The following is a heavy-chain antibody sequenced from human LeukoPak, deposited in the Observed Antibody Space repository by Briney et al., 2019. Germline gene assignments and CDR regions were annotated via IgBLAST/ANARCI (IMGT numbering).Heavy chain of an antibody. J-gene: IGHJ4*02. CDR2: LSDSGGST. V-gene: IGHV3-23*01. Sequence: PGGSLRLSCAASGFTFSNYAMTWVRQAPGKGLEGVSSLSDSGGSTYYADPVKGRFTIFRDNSKNTLFLQMNSLSAEDTPVYYCAKQQDSSGFPSFFDYWGQGTLVTVSS. CDR1: GFTFSNYA. D-gene: IGHD3-22*01. CDR3: AKQQDSSGFPSFFDY.